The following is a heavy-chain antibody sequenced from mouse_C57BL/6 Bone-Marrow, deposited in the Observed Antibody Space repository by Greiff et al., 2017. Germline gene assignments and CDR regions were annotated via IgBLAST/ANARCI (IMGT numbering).Heavy chain of an antibody. V-gene: IGHV1-69*01. CDR1: GYTFTSYW. J-gene: IGHJ1*03. CDR2: IDPSDGYT. CDR3: SSGYWYFDV. Sequence: VQRVESGAELVMPGASVKLSCKASGYTFTSYWMHWVKQRPGQGLEWIGEIDPSDGYTNYNQKFKGKSTLTVDKSSSTAYMQLSSLTSEDSAVYYCSSGYWYFDVWGRGTAVTVTA.